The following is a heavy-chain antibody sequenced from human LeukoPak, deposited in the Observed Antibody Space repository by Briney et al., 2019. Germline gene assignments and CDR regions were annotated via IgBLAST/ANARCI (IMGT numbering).Heavy chain of an antibody. J-gene: IGHJ4*02. CDR2: ISAYNGNT. V-gene: IGHV1-18*01. D-gene: IGHD3-10*01. Sequence: ASVKVSCKASGYTFTSYGISWVRQAPGQGLEWMGWISAYNGNTNYAQKFQGRVTMTRDTSTSTVYMELSSLRSEDTAVYYCAREPSGDYWGQGTLVTVSS. CDR1: GYTFTSYG. CDR3: AREPSGDY.